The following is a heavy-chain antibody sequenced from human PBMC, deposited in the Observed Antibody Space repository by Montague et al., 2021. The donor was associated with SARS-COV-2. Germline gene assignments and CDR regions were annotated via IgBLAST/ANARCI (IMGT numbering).Heavy chain of an antibody. CDR2: LYYTGST. J-gene: IGHJ3*02. D-gene: IGHD3-22*01. V-gene: IGHV4-39*07. CDR1: GGSISSSSYY. Sequence: SETLSLTCTVSGGSISSSSYYWGWIRQPPGKGLEWIGSLYYTGSTYYNPSLKSRVTVSVDTSKNQFSLKLSSVTAADTAVYFCARGGATYYYDTSGYVNAFDTWGQGTMVTVSS. CDR3: ARGGATYYYDTSGYVNAFDT.